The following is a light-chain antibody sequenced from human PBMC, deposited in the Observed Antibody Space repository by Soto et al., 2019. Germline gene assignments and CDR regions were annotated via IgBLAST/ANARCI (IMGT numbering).Light chain of an antibody. CDR1: QSVSSSY. Sequence: EIVLTQSPGTLSLSPGERATLSCRASQSVSSSYLAWYQQKPGQAPRLLIYGASSRATGIPDRFSGSGSGTDFTLTISRLEPEDFAVYYCQQYGSSPGGTFGPGTEVDIK. J-gene: IGKJ3*01. CDR3: QQYGSSPGGT. CDR2: GAS. V-gene: IGKV3-20*01.